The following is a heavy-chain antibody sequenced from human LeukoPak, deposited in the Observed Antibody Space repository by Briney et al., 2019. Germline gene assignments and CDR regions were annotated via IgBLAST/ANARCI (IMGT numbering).Heavy chain of an antibody. CDR3: ASYGYSSSWYYFDY. Sequence: GGSLRLSCAVSGFNFSTYNMNWVRQAPGKGLEWVSYISTSSRTIYYADSVKGRFTISRDNAKNTLYLQMNSLRAEDTAVYYCASYGYSSSWYYFDYWGQGTLVTVSS. V-gene: IGHV3-48*04. CDR1: GFNFSTYN. CDR2: ISTSSRTI. D-gene: IGHD6-13*01. J-gene: IGHJ4*02.